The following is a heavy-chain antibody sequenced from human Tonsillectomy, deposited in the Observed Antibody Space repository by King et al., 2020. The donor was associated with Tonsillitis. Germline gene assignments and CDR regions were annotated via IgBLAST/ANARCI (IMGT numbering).Heavy chain of an antibody. V-gene: IGHV4-30-4*01. D-gene: IGHD2-2*01. CDR3: ARFEADIVVVPTAQAFDI. CDR2: IYYSGST. CDR1: GGSISSGDYY. Sequence: VQLQESGPGLVKPSQTLSLTCTVSGGSISSGDYYWSWIRQPPGQGLEWIGYIYYSGSTYYNPSLKSRVTISVDTSKNQFSLKLSSVTAADTAVYYCARFEADIVVVPTAQAFDIWGQGTMVTVSS. J-gene: IGHJ3*02.